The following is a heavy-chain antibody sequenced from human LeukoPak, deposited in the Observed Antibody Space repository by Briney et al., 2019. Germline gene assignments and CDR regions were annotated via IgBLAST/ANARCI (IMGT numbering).Heavy chain of an antibody. D-gene: IGHD6-6*01. CDR3: AKDWQLVLGYYYGMDV. CDR1: GFTFSSYA. V-gene: IGHV3-23*01. J-gene: IGHJ6*02. CDR2: ISGSGGST. Sequence: GRSLRLSCAASGFTFSSYAMSWVRQAPGKGLQWVSAISGSGGSTYYADSVKGRFTISRDNSKNTLYLQMNSLRAEDTAVYYCAKDWQLVLGYYYGMDVWGQGTTVTVSS.